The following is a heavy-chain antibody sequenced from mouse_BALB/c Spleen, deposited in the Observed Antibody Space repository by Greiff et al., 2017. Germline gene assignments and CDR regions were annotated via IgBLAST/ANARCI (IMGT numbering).Heavy chain of an antibody. V-gene: IGHV5-9-4*01. D-gene: IGHD1-1*01. J-gene: IGHJ1*01. Sequence: EVMLVESGGGLVKPGGSLKLSCAASGFTFSSYAMSWVRQSPEKRLEWVAEISSGGSYTYYPDTVTGRFTISRDNAKNTLYLEMSSLRSEDTAMYYCARNFPITTVVATDFDVWGAGTTVTVSS. CDR2: ISSGGSYT. CDR1: GFTFSSYA. CDR3: ARNFPITTVVATDFDV.